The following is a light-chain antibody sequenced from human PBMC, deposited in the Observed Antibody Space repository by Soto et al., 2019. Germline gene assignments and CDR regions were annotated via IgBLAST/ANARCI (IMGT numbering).Light chain of an antibody. V-gene: IGLV2-14*02. CDR3: CSYTTTSTLYV. J-gene: IGLJ1*01. CDR2: EGN. Sequence: QSALTQPASVSGSPGQSITISCAGSISDVGSSNLVSWYQQHPGKVPKLIIYEGNRRPSGVSSRFSGSNSGKTASLTISGLQAEDEADYYCCSYTTTSTLYVFGTGTKLTVL. CDR1: ISDVGSSNL.